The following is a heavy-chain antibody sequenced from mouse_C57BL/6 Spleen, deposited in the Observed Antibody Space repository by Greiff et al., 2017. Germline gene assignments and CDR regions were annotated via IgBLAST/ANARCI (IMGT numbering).Heavy chain of an antibody. CDR1: GFTFSDYY. J-gene: IGHJ1*03. Sequence: EVQVVESEGGLVQPGSSMKLSCTASGFTFSDYYMAWVRQVPEKGLEWVANINYDGSSTYYLDSLKSRFIISRDHAKNILYLQMSSLKSEDTATYYCARERANWDYFDGWGTGTTVTVSS. V-gene: IGHV5-16*01. CDR3: ARERANWDYFDG. D-gene: IGHD4-1*02. CDR2: INYDGSST.